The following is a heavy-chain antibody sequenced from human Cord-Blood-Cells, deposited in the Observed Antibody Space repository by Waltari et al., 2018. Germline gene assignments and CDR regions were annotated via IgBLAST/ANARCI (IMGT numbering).Heavy chain of an antibody. J-gene: IGHJ3*02. Sequence: QVQLLQSGAEVKKPGASVTVPCKVSGYTLTELSMHWARQAPGKGLEWMGGLEHEDGETINAQKFQGRVTMTEDTSTDTADMELSSLRSEDTAVYYCATSTPDGFDIWGQGTMVTVSS. CDR3: ATSTPDGFDI. V-gene: IGHV1-24*01. CDR1: GYTLTELS. CDR2: LEHEDGET.